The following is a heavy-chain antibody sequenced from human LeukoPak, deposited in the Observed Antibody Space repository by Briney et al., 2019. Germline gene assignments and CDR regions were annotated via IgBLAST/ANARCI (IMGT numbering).Heavy chain of an antibody. Sequence: GGSLRLSCAASGFTFDDYAMHWVRQAPGKGLEWVSGISWNSGSIGYADSVKGRITISRDNSKNTLYLQMNSLRAEDTAIYYCAKSRGSTLFDSWGQGTLVTVSS. D-gene: IGHD1-26*01. CDR1: GFTFDDYA. V-gene: IGHV3-9*01. CDR3: AKSRGSTLFDS. CDR2: ISWNSGSI. J-gene: IGHJ4*02.